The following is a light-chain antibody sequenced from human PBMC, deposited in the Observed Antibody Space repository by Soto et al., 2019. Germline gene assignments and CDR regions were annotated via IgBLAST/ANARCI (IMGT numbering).Light chain of an antibody. CDR2: GAS. CDR3: QQYGSSSWT. CDR1: QSVSSSY. J-gene: IGKJ1*01. Sequence: EIVLTQSPGTLSLSPGERATLSCRASQSVSSSYLAWYQQKPGQAPRLLIYGASSSVTGIPDRFSGSGSGTDFTLTISRLEPEDFAVYYCQQYGSSSWTFGQGTKVEIK. V-gene: IGKV3-20*01.